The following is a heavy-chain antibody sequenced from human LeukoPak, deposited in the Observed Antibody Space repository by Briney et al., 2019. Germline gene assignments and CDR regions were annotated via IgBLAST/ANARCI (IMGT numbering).Heavy chain of an antibody. J-gene: IGHJ4*02. CDR3: ARVGATGATADN. CDR1: GYTFTSYG. Sequence: GASVKVSCKASGYTFTSYGISWVRQAPGQGLEWMGIINPRGGSTDYAQEFQGRVTMTSDTSTSTVYMELKSLRSEDTAVYFCARVGATGATADNWGQGTLVTVSS. D-gene: IGHD2-21*02. V-gene: IGHV1-46*01. CDR2: INPRGGST.